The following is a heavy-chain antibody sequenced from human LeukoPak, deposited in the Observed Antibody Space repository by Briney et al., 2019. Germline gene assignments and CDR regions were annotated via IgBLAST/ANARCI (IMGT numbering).Heavy chain of an antibody. D-gene: IGHD6-13*01. CDR1: GGYISSSSYY. CDR3: ARTTRGGSDSWDPYYFDY. J-gene: IGHJ4*02. V-gene: IGHV4-39*01. CDR2: VYDRGST. Sequence: PSESLSLTCTVSGGYISSSSYYWGWIRQSPGKGLEWIGSVYDRGSTYYNPSLKSRVTISVDTSKNQFSLKLNSVTAADTAVYYCARTTRGGSDSWDPYYFDYWGQGTLVTVS.